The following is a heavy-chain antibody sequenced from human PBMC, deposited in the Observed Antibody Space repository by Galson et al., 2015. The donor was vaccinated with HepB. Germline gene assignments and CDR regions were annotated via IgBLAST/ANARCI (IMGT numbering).Heavy chain of an antibody. V-gene: IGHV3-48*03. CDR2: ISASGSTI. J-gene: IGHJ4*02. D-gene: IGHD5-12*01. Sequence: LRLSCAASTFIFSTYSMNWVRQAPGMGLEWLSYISASGSTIYYADSVKGRFTISRNNAKNSLYLQMNSLRPEDTAVYFCVFLRGNDLKPLDYWGQGILVTVSS. CDR3: VFLRGNDLKPLDY. CDR1: TFIFSTYS.